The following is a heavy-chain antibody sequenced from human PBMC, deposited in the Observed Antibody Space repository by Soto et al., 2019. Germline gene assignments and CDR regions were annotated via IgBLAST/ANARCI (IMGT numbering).Heavy chain of an antibody. Sequence: GGSLRLSCAASGFTFDDYGMSWVRQAPGKGLEWVSGIHWNGGSTGYADSVKGRFTISRDNAKISLYLQMNNLRAEDTALYYCARGYCTSNSFWEYRGQGTLVTVSS. CDR2: IHWNGGST. CDR1: GFTFDDYG. V-gene: IGHV3-20*04. CDR3: ARGYCTSNSFWEY. D-gene: IGHD2-8*01. J-gene: IGHJ4*02.